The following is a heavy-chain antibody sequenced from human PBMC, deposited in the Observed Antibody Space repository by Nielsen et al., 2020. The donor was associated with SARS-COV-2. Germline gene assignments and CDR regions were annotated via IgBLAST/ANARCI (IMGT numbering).Heavy chain of an antibody. CDR2: IYYSGST. J-gene: IGHJ3*02. CDR1: GGSISSSSYY. V-gene: IGHV4-39*07. D-gene: IGHD3-16*02. CDR3: AGYNMITFGGVIVIDPSDAFDI. Sequence: SETLSLTCTVSGGSISSSSYYWGWIRQPPGKGLEWIGSIYYSGSTYYNPSLKSRVTISVDTSKNQFSLKLSSVTAADTAVYYCAGYNMITFGGVIVIDPSDAFDIWGQGTMVTVSS.